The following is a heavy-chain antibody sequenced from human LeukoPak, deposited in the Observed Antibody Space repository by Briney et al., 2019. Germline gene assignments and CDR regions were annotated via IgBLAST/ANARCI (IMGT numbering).Heavy chain of an antibody. CDR1: GYSISSGYY. CDR2: IYHSGST. J-gene: IGHJ5*02. CDR3: ARDHYDSSGYPNWFDP. Sequence: QTSETLSLACTVSGYSISSGYYWGWIRQPPGKGLEWIGSIYHSGSTYYNPSLKSRVTISVDTSKNQFSLKLSSVTAADTAVYYCARDHYDSSGYPNWFDPWDQGTLVTVSS. V-gene: IGHV4-38-2*02. D-gene: IGHD3-22*01.